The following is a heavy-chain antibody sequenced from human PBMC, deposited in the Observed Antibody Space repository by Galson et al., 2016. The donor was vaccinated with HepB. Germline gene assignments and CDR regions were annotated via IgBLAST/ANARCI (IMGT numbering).Heavy chain of an antibody. CDR1: GFTFSTYW. CDR3: GRGGLEPVDI. D-gene: IGHD1-14*01. J-gene: IGHJ3*02. CDR2: IDPYETGI. V-gene: IGHV3-74*01. Sequence: SLRLSCAASGFTFSTYWMHWARQAPGKGLVWVSRIDPYETGISYADSVRGRFAISRDNAKSTLYLQMDSLRAEDTAMYYCGRGGLEPVDIWGQGTMVTVSS.